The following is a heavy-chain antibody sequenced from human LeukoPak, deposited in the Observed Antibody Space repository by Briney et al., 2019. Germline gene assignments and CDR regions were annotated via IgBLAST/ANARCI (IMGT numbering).Heavy chain of an antibody. V-gene: IGHV4-34*01. Sequence: SETLSLTCAVYGGSFSGYYWSWIRQPPGKGLEWIGEINHSGSTNYNPSLKSRVTISVDTSKNQFSLKLSSVTAADTAVYYCARDRYDFWSGYREYYYYYMDVWGKGTTVTVSS. J-gene: IGHJ6*03. CDR2: INHSGST. CDR3: ARDRYDFWSGYREYYYYYMDV. D-gene: IGHD3-3*01. CDR1: GGSFSGYY.